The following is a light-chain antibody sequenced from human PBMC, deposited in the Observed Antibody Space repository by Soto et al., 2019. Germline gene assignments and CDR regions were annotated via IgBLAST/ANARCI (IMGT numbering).Light chain of an antibody. CDR2: RAS. J-gene: IGKJ5*01. CDR3: HQYNNWFPFT. Sequence: EVVLTQSLATLSVSPGERATLSCRASESVNNKLGWYQQKPGQAPRLLIYRASTRATGIPARFSGSGSGTEFTLTISSLQSEDSAVYYCHQYNNWFPFTFGQGTRLEIK. CDR1: ESVNNK. V-gene: IGKV3-15*01.